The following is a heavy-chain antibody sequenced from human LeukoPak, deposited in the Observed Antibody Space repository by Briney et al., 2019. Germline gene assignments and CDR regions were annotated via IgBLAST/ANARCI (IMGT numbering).Heavy chain of an antibody. Sequence: GGSLRLSCAASGFTFETYWMSWVRQAPGKGPEWLANIKHNGREKYYVDSVKGRFTISRDDAKASLYLHMNSLRVEDTAIYYCARVRFPADCWGQGTLVTVSS. CDR2: IKHNGREK. CDR1: GFTFETYW. V-gene: IGHV3-7*01. J-gene: IGHJ4*02. D-gene: IGHD2-2*01. CDR3: ARVRFPADC.